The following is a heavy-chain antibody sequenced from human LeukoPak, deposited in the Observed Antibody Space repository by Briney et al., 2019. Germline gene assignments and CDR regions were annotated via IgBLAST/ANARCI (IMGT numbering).Heavy chain of an antibody. V-gene: IGHV3-23*01. Sequence: GGSLRLSCAASGFTFSSYAMSWVRQAPGKGLEWVSAISGSGGSTYYADSVKGRFTISRDNSKNTLYLQMNSLRAEDTAVYYCARAGRGMVRDYYYYGMDVWGQGTTVTVSS. J-gene: IGHJ6*02. CDR1: GFTFSSYA. CDR3: ARAGRGMVRDYYYYGMDV. CDR2: ISGSGGST. D-gene: IGHD3-10*01.